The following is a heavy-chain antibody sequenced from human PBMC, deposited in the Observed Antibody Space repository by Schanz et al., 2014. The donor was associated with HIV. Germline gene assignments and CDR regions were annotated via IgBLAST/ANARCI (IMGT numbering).Heavy chain of an antibody. CDR2: INSDGTTT. V-gene: IGHV3-74*03. CDR1: GFTFSSYA. J-gene: IGHJ6*02. CDR3: AKVATWDYYGMDV. Sequence: VQLVESGGGVVQPGRSLRLSCAASGFTFSSYAMHWVRQTPEKGLVWVSRINSDGTTTTYADSVKGRFTIARDNAKNILYLQMNSLRAEDTAVYYCAKVATWDYYGMDVWGQGTTVTVSS.